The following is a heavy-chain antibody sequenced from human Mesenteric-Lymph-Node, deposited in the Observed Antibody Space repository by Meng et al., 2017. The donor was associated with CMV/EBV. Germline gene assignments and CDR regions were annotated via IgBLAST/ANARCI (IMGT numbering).Heavy chain of an antibody. CDR2: ISDGGDRT. D-gene: IGHD3-10*01. CDR1: GFTFSNFA. CDR3: ARIYGNVAGHYYHALDV. J-gene: IGHJ6*02. V-gene: IGHV3-23*01. Sequence: GESLKISCAASGFTFSNFAMTWVRHIPGRGLEAVSSISDGGDRTYYVGSAKGRFTISRDNSKSTVYLQMNSLRVEDTAVYYCARIYGNVAGHYYHALDVWGQGATVTVSS.